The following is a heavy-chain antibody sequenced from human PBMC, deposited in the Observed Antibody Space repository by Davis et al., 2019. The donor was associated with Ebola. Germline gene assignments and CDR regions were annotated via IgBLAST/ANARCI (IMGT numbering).Heavy chain of an antibody. CDR1: GYTFTSYG. Sequence: AASVKVSCKASGYTFTSYGISWVRQAPGQGLEWMGWISAYNGNTNYAQKLQGRVTMTTDTSTSTAYMELRSLRSDDTAVYYCAKESVWFGELLMGPWEHCFDYWGQGTLVTVSS. CDR3: AKESVWFGELLMGPWEHCFDY. J-gene: IGHJ4*02. V-gene: IGHV1-18*04. CDR2: ISAYNGNT. D-gene: IGHD3-10*01.